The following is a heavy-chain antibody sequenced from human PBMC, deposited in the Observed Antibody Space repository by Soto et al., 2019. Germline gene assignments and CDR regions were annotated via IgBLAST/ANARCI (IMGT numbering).Heavy chain of an antibody. Sequence: QVQLQESGPGLVKPSGTLSLTCAVSGGSISSSNWWSWVRQPPGKGLEWIGEIYHSGSTNYNPSLQSRVTIAVDKSKTQFYLKLSSVTAADTAVYYCARVSGSYYYGMDVWGQGITVTVSS. CDR3: ARVSGSYYYGMDV. CDR1: GGSISSSNW. J-gene: IGHJ6*02. D-gene: IGHD1-26*01. V-gene: IGHV4-4*02. CDR2: IYHSGST.